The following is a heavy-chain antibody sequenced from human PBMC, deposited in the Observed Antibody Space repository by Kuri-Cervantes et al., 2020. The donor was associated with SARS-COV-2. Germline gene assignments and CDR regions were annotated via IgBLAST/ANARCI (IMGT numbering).Heavy chain of an antibody. V-gene: IGHV3-11*05. J-gene: IGHJ6*02. CDR3: AKERYSSSWAYDMDV. CDR1: GFTFSSYW. CDR2: ISSSSSYT. Sequence: GGSLRLSCAASGFTFSSYWMSWVRQAPGKGLEWVSYISSSSSYTNYADSVKGRFTISRDNAKNSLYLQMNSLRAEDTAVYYCAKERYSSSWAYDMDVWGQGTTVTVSS. D-gene: IGHD6-13*01.